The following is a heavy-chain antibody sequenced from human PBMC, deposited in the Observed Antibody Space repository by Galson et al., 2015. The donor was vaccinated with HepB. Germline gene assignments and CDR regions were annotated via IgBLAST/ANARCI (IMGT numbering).Heavy chain of an antibody. CDR3: ARSKSTGDSGFDRDH. Sequence: SVKVSCKASGGTFSGYIINWVRQAPGQGLEWMGGIIPLLGKGNYAQQFQGRVTIIADENTSYMELKSLTSEDTAIYYCARSKSTGDSGFDRDHWGLGTLVTVSP. CDR1: GGTFSGYI. D-gene: IGHD5-12*01. CDR2: IIPLLGKG. V-gene: IGHV1-69*10. J-gene: IGHJ4*02.